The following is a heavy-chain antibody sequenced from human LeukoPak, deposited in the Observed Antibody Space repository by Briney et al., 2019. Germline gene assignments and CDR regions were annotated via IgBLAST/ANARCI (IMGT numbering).Heavy chain of an antibody. D-gene: IGHD3-3*01. CDR2: INHGGST. CDR3: ARGQYDFQTTYYYMDV. V-gene: IGHV4-34*01. Sequence: KPSETLSLTCAVYGGSFSGYYWRWVRQPPGKGLEWIGEINHGGSTNYNPSLKSRVTISVDTSKNQFSLKVSSVTAADTAVIYCARGQYDFQTTYYYMDVWGKGTTVTISS. J-gene: IGHJ6*03. CDR1: GGSFSGYY.